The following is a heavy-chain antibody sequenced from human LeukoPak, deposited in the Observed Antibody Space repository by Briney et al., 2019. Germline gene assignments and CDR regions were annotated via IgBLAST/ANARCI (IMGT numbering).Heavy chain of an antibody. CDR2: ISSSSSII. V-gene: IGHV3-48*02. CDR3: AREGIVHSSGWYDY. J-gene: IGHJ4*02. D-gene: IGHD6-19*01. CDR1: GFTFSSYS. Sequence: GGSLRLSCAASGFTFSSYSMNWVRQAPGKGLEWVSYISSSSSIIYYADSVKGRFTISRDNAKNSLYLQMNSLRDEDTAVYYCAREGIVHSSGWYDYWGQGTLVTVSS.